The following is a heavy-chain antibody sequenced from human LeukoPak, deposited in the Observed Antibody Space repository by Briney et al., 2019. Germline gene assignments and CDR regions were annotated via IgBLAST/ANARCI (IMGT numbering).Heavy chain of an antibody. V-gene: IGHV3-7*01. D-gene: IGHD3-22*01. CDR3: AGGLFWGGYYYMDV. CDR1: GFTFSSHA. Sequence: GGSLRLSCAASGFTFSSHAIHWVRQAPGKGLEWVANIKQDGSEKYYVDSVKGRFTISRDNAKNSLYLQMNSLRAEDTAVYYCAGGLFWGGYYYMDVWGKGTTVTVSS. CDR2: IKQDGSEK. J-gene: IGHJ6*03.